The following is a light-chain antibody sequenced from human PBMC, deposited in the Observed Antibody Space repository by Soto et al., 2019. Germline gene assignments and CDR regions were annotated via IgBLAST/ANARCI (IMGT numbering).Light chain of an antibody. CDR2: LNSDGSH. Sequence: QAVVTQSPSASASLGASVKLTCTLSSGHSNYAIAWHQQQPEKGPRYLMKLNSDGSHSKGDAIPDRFSGSSSGAERYLTISSLQSEDEADYYCQTWGTGIQVFGGGTKVTVL. CDR3: QTWGTGIQV. V-gene: IGLV4-69*01. J-gene: IGLJ2*01. CDR1: SGHSNYA.